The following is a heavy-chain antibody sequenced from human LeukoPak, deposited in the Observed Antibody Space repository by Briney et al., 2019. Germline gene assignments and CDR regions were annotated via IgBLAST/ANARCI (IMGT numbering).Heavy chain of an antibody. CDR3: AREAENYGLICDI. J-gene: IGHJ3*02. V-gene: IGHV3-66*01. Sequence: GGSLRLSCAASGFSVSSNYMSWVRQAPGKGLEGVSVMYSGGSTHYADSVKGRFTISRDNSKNTLYLQMNSLRAEDTAVYYCAREAENYGLICDIWGHGTMVTVYS. CDR1: GFSVSSNY. D-gene: IGHD3-10*01. CDR2: MYSGGST.